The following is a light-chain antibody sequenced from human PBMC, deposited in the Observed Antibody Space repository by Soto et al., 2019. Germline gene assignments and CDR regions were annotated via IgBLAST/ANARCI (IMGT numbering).Light chain of an antibody. CDR2: GAS. V-gene: IGKV3-15*01. CDR3: QQYNNWPFIT. CDR1: QSVRGN. J-gene: IGKJ5*01. Sequence: EIGLTQFPGTLSLSPGERATLSCRASQSVRGNLAWYQQKPGQSPRLLIYGASSRATGIPVRFSGSGSGTEFTLTISSLQSEDFAVYYCQQYNNWPFITFGQGTRLEIK.